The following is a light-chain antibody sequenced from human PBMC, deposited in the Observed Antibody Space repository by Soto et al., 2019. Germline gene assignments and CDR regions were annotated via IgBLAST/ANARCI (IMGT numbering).Light chain of an antibody. V-gene: IGKV1-5*01. CDR3: QQYNNWPLT. J-gene: IGKJ1*01. CDR1: QSIGTW. CDR2: DAS. Sequence: DIQLTQSPSTLSASVVDRITITCRASQSIGTWLAWYQHRPGEGPKLLIHDASSLESGVPSRFSGSGSATEFSLTISSLQSEDFAVYYCQQYNNWPLTFGQGTKVDIK.